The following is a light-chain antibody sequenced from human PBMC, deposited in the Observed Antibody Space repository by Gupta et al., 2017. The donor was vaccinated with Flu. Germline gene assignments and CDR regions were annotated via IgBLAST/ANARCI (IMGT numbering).Light chain of an antibody. Sequence: DIEMTQSPSSLSASVGDRVTISCRASQGISNNLAWYQQRPGKVPKLLIYGVSTWQSGVPARFSGSGSGTYFTLTISSLQPEDVATYYCQHYNRARLTFGQGTKVAIK. CDR1: QGISNN. CDR2: GVS. V-gene: IGKV1-27*01. J-gene: IGKJ1*01. CDR3: QHYNRARLT.